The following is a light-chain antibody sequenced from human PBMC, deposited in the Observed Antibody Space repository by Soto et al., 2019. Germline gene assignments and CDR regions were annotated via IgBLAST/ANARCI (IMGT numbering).Light chain of an antibody. CDR2: GAS. V-gene: IGKV3-20*01. CDR1: QSVSSSY. J-gene: IGKJ2*01. CDR3: QQYGSSLYT. Sequence: EIVFTHSPGTLSLSPGERATLCCRASQSVSSSYLAWYQQKPGQAPRLLIYGASSRATGIPDRFSGSGSGTDFTLTISRLEPEDFAVYYCQQYGSSLYTFGQGTKLELK.